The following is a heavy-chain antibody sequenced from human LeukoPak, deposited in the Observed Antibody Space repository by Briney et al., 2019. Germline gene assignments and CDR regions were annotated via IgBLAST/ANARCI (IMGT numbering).Heavy chain of an antibody. V-gene: IGHV4-30-2*01. CDR2: IYHSGST. D-gene: IGHD2-2*03. J-gene: IGHJ4*02. CDR1: GGSISSGGYS. CDR3: AVGYCSSTSCYGFDY. Sequence: PSETLSLTCAASGGSISSGGYSWSWIRQPPGKGLEWIGYIYHSGSTYYNPSLKSRVTISVDRSKNQFSLKLSSVTAADTAVYYCAVGYCSSTSCYGFDYWGQGTLVTVSS.